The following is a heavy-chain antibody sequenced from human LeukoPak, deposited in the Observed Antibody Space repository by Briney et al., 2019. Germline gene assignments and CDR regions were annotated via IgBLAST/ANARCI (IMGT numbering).Heavy chain of an antibody. Sequence: GRSLRLSCAASGFTFHDYAMHWVRQAPGKGLEWVPGISWNSGSIGYADSVKGRFTISRDNAKNSLYLQMNSLRAEDTALYYCAKSGRGDYGDYLDYWGQGTLVTVSS. CDR1: GFTFHDYA. J-gene: IGHJ4*02. CDR2: ISWNSGSI. D-gene: IGHD4-17*01. V-gene: IGHV3-9*01. CDR3: AKSGRGDYGDYLDY.